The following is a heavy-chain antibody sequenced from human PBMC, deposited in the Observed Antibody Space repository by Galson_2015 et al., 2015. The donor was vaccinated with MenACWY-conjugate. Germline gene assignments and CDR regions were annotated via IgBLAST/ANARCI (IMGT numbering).Heavy chain of an antibody. Sequence: SLRLSCAASGFTFSSYSMNWIRQAPGKGLEWVSSISSSSSYIYYADSVKGRFTISRDNAKNSLYLQMNSLRAEDTAVYYCARDPPYSSSWYRIDYWGQGTLVTVSS. V-gene: IGHV3-21*01. CDR3: ARDPPYSSSWYRIDY. CDR2: ISSSSSYI. CDR1: GFTFSSYS. J-gene: IGHJ4*02. D-gene: IGHD6-13*01.